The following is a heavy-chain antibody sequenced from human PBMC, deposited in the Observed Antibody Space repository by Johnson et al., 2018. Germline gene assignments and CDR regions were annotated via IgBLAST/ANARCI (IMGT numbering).Heavy chain of an antibody. V-gene: IGHV3-30*18. Sequence: QVQLVQSGGGVVQPGNSLRLSCAASGFTFSSYGMHWVRQAPGKGLEWVAVISYDGSNKYYADSVKGRFTISRDNSKNTVYLQMNILRAEDTAVYYCAKDQGYGDYYYGMDVWGQGTTGTVSS. CDR2: ISYDGSNK. CDR1: GFTFSSYG. D-gene: IGHD4-17*01. CDR3: AKDQGYGDYYYGMDV. J-gene: IGHJ6*02.